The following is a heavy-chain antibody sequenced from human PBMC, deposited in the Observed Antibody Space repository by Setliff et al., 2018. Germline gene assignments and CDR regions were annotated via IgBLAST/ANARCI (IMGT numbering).Heavy chain of an antibody. CDR3: ATEKFPGDWGDY. CDR1: GYTFTGYY. V-gene: IGHV1-2*04. D-gene: IGHD2-21*01. CDR2: INPNSGGT. Sequence: GASVKVSCKASGYTFTGYYMHWVRQAPGQGLEWMGWINPNSGGTNYAQKFQGWVTMTRDTSISTAYMEVTSLRSDDTAVYYCATEKFPGDWGDYWGQGTLVTVSS. J-gene: IGHJ4*02.